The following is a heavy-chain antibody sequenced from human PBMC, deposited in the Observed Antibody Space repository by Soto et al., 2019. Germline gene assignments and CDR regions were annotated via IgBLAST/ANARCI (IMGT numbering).Heavy chain of an antibody. Sequence: GGSLSLSCPASGFTFRSFTMNWVRQAPGKGLEWVSTISSNGAYIYYTDALRGRFTISRDNAKNSLHLQMNSLRAEDTAVYYCTRDASRDSSARGWFDPWGPGTRVTISS. CDR3: TRDASRDSSARGWFDP. CDR1: GFTFRSFT. D-gene: IGHD6-13*01. J-gene: IGHJ5*02. CDR2: ISSNGAYI. V-gene: IGHV3-21*01.